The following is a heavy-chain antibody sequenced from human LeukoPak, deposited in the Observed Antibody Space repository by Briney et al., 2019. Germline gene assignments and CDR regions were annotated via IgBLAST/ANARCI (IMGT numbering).Heavy chain of an antibody. Sequence: SETLSLTCAVYGGSFSGYYWSWIRHPQGKGLDWNGETNPIESTNYNPSPKSRVPLSVAMSKNQFSLKLRSVTATDTAVSYCASAHPYYYDSSGYYGYWGQGTLVTVSS. CDR1: GGSFSGYY. J-gene: IGHJ4*02. CDR3: ASAHPYYYDSSGYYGY. V-gene: IGHV4-34*01. CDR2: TNPIEST. D-gene: IGHD3-22*01.